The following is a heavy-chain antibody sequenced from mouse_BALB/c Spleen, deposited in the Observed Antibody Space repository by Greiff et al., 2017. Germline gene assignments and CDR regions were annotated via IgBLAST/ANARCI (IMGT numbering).Heavy chain of an antibody. D-gene: IGHD2-1*01. J-gene: IGHJ3*01. V-gene: IGHV1-69*02. CDR2: IYPSDSYT. CDR1: GYTFTSYW. CDR3: TRPDGNYEGFAY. Sequence: QVQLQQPGAELVRPGASVKLSCKASGYTFTSYWINWVKQRPGQGLEWIGNIYPSDSYTNYNQKFKDKATLTVDKSSSTAYMQLSSPTSEDSAVYYCTRPDGNYEGFAYWGQGTLVTVSA.